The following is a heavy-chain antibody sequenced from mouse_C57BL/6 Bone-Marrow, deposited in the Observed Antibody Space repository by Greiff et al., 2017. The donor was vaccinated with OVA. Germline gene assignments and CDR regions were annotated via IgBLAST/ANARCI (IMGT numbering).Heavy chain of an antibody. V-gene: IGHV1-82*01. CDR1: GYAFSSSW. CDR3: ATVYYGKGNWYFDV. CDR2: IYPGDGDT. J-gene: IGHJ1*03. D-gene: IGHD1-1*01. Sequence: QVQLKESGPELVKPGASVKISCKASGYAFSSSWMNWVKQRPGKGLEWIGRIYPGDGDTNYNGKFKGKATLTADKSSSTAYMQLSSLTSEDSAVYFCATVYYGKGNWYFDVWGTGTTVTVSS.